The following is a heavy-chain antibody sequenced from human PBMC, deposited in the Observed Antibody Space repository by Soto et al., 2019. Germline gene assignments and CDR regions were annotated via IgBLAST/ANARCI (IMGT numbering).Heavy chain of an antibody. J-gene: IGHJ4*02. D-gene: IGHD5-18*01. CDR1: GGSISRSFFY. CDR3: ASYSYGYSYFLDY. V-gene: IGHV4-39*01. Sequence: SETLSLTCTVSGGSISRSFFYWGWVRQAPGKGLEWIGAVYCSGTTYYNPSLKSRVTISLDTSENQFSLRLTSVTAADTALYYCASYSYGYSYFLDYWGQGTLVTVSS. CDR2: VYCSGTT.